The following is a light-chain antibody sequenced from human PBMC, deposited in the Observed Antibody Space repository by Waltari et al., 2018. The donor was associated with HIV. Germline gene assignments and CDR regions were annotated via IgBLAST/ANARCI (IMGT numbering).Light chain of an antibody. J-gene: IGLJ3*02. Sequence: QSVLTQPPSASGTPGQRVNISCSGGSSNIGSNPVNWYRQFPGEAPKLLIYTNIQRPSGVPDRFSGSKVGTSASLAISGLQSEDEADCYWAVWDDSLRSVLFGGGTRLTVL. CDR2: TNI. CDR1: SSNIGSNP. CDR3: AVWDDSLRSVL. V-gene: IGLV1-44*01.